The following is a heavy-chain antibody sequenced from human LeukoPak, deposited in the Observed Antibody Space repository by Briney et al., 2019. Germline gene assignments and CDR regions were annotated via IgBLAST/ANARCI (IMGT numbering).Heavy chain of an antibody. CDR2: TKNKANNYNT. CDR1: GFTFSDHY. Sequence: PGASLRLSCAASGFTFSDHYMDWVRQAPGKGLEWVGRTKNKANNYNTEYAASVKGRFIISRDDSKNSLFLQMNSLKTEDTAVYYCARVARFDIIDYWGQGTLVTVSS. V-gene: IGHV3-72*01. J-gene: IGHJ4*02. D-gene: IGHD3-9*01. CDR3: ARVARFDIIDY.